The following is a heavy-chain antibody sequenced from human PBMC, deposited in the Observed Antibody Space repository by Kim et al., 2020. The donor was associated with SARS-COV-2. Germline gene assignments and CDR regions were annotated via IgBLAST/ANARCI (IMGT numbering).Heavy chain of an antibody. CDR3: ARGYSYGYYFDY. Sequence: SYADSVKGRFTISRDNAKNTLYLQMNSLRAEDTAVYYWARGYSYGYYFDYWGQGTLVTVSS. J-gene: IGHJ4*02. V-gene: IGHV3-74*01. D-gene: IGHD5-18*01.